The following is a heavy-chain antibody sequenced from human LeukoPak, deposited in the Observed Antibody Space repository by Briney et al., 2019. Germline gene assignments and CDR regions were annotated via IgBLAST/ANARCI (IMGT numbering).Heavy chain of an antibody. V-gene: IGHV3-9*01. CDR2: ISWNSGSI. CDR3: AKDKGSSSWTDWYFDL. CDR1: GLTFSRYT. D-gene: IGHD6-13*01. Sequence: VKPGGSLRLSCAASGLTFSRYTLNWVRQAPGKGLEWVSGISWNSGSIGYADSVKGRFTISRDNAKNSLYLQMNSLRAEDTALYYCAKDKGSSSWTDWYFDLWGRGTLVTVSS. J-gene: IGHJ2*01.